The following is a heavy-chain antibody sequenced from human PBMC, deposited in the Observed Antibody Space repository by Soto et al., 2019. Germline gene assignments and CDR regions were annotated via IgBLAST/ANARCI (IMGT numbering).Heavy chain of an antibody. D-gene: IGHD3-22*01. V-gene: IGHV4-59*01. CDR2: FYYRGDT. CDR3: ARFTYYYDTSGHGMWFDP. CDR1: GDSIQKYW. J-gene: IGHJ5*02. Sequence: QAQLQESGPGLLKPSETLVLTCSVSGDSIQKYWWSWIRQPPGKALEWIGYFYYRGDTNYNPSLKSRATVSGDMSKNQLFLRLTSVTAADTAVYYCARFTYYYDTSGHGMWFDPWGQGTLVTVSS.